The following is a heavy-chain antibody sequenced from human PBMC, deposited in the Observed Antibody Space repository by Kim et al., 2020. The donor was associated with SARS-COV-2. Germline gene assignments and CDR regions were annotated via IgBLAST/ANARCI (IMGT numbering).Heavy chain of an antibody. D-gene: IGHD6-13*01. Sequence: GRFTISRDNSKNTLYLQMNSLRAEDTAVYYCAKDRAIAAAGTILYYGMDVWGQGTTVTVSS. J-gene: IGHJ6*02. V-gene: IGHV3-30*02. CDR3: AKDRAIAAAGTILYYGMDV.